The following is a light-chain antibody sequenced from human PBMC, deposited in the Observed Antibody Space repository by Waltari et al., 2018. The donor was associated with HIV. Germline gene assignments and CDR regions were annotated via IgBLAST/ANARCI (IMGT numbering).Light chain of an antibody. J-gene: IGKJ4*01. CDR2: DSS. V-gene: IGKV3-11*01. CDR1: QSVCTY. Sequence: EVVLTQSPGTLSFSPGEGAMPSCRASQSVCTYVAWYHLKPGQAPRLLIDDSSNRATGVPARFSGSGSVTYFSLTISSLEPEHFAVYYCHQRSKWPLTFGGGTKVEIK. CDR3: HQRSKWPLT.